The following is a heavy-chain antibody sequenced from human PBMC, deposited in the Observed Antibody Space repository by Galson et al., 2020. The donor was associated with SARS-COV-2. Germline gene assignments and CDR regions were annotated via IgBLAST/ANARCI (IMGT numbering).Heavy chain of an antibody. CDR1: GFTFSSYS. J-gene: IGHJ6*03. Sequence: NSGGSLRLSCAASGFTFSSYSMNWVHQAPGKGLEWVSSISSSSSYIYYADSVKGQFTISRDNAKNSLYLQMNSLRAEDTAVYYCARDPAMGWTGYYYYYYMDVWGKGTTVTVSS. CDR2: ISSSSSYI. D-gene: IGHD6-19*01. V-gene: IGHV3-21*01. CDR3: ARDPAMGWTGYYYYYYMDV.